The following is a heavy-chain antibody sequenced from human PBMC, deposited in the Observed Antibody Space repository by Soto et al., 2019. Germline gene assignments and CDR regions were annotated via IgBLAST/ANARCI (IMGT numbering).Heavy chain of an antibody. D-gene: IGHD5-18*01. CDR2: IIPIFGTA. V-gene: IGHV1-69*13. J-gene: IGHJ5*02. CDR3: ARDQNGYSYGLIGNWFDP. CDR1: GGTFSSYA. Sequence: RASVKVSCKASGGTFSSYAISWVRQAPGQGLEWMGGIIPIFGTANYAQKFQGRVTITADESTSTAYMELSSLRSEDTAVYYCARDQNGYSYGLIGNWFDPWGQGTLVTVSS.